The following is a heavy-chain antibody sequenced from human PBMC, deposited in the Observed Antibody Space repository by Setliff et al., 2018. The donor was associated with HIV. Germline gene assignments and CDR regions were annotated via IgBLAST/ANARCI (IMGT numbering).Heavy chain of an antibody. CDR3: ASLWVTPPHGF. CDR1: GFSISSGYF. V-gene: IGHV3-11*04. J-gene: IGHJ4*02. Sequence: LSLTCTVFGFSISSGYFWGWIRQAPGKGLEWVSYISSSGGTIYYADSVKGRFTISRDNAKKSMYLQMNSLRAEDTAVYYCASLWVTPPHGFWGQGTLVTVSS. CDR2: ISSSGGTI. D-gene: IGHD3-16*01.